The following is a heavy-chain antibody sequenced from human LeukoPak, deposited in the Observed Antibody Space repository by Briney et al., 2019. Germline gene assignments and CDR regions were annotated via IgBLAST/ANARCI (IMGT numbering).Heavy chain of an antibody. CDR2: ISSSSSYI. V-gene: IGHV3-21*01. CDR3: ARDLGVETYYYYGMDV. D-gene: IGHD2-21*02. Sequence: GGSLRLSCAASGFTFSSYSMNWVRQAPGKGLEWVSSISSSSSYIYYADSVKGRFTISRDNAKNSLHLQMNSLRAEDTAVYYCARDLGVETYYYYGMDVWGQGTTVTVSS. CDR1: GFTFSSYS. J-gene: IGHJ6*02.